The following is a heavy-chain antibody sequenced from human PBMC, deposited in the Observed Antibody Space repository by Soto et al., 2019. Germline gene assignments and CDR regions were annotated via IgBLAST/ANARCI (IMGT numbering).Heavy chain of an antibody. J-gene: IGHJ4*02. D-gene: IGHD1-26*01. CDR3: AKAGRVRAIVGATSVYFDY. CDR2: ISGSGGST. Sequence: EVQLLESGGGVVQPGGSLRLSCAASGFTFSSYAMSWVRQAPGKGLEWVSAISGSGGSTYYADSVKGRFTISRDNSKKTMYLQMNSLGVEDTAVYYCAKAGRVRAIVGATSVYFDYWGQGTMVTVSS. CDR1: GFTFSSYA. V-gene: IGHV3-23*01.